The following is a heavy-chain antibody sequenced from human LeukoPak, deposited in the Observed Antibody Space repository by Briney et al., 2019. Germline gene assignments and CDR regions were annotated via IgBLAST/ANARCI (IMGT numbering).Heavy chain of an antibody. D-gene: IGHD6-19*01. CDR2: IKQDGSEM. Sequence: GGSLRLSCAVSGFIFDDFWMSWVRQAPGKGLEWVANIKQDGSEMYYVDSVKGRFTISRDNAKNSLFLQMNSLRVEDTALDYCTRDMSFSTSGWYGELDNWGQGTLVTVSS. CDR1: GFIFDDFW. CDR3: TRDMSFSTSGWYGELDN. J-gene: IGHJ4*02. V-gene: IGHV3-7*05.